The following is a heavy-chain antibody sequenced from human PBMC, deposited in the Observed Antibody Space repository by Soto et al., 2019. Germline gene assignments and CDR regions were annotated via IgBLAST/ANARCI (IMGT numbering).Heavy chain of an antibody. CDR1: GLVFSSFW. CDR2: IKQDGSEK. CDR3: ARGHKGLEV. V-gene: IGHV3-7*01. J-gene: IGHJ6*02. Sequence: GGSLRLSCEASGLVFSSFWMSWVRQAPGKGLEWVAYIKQDGSEKYYVDSVKGRFTISRDNPKSSLYLQMNNLRAEDTAVYYCARGHKGLEVWGQGTTVTVSS.